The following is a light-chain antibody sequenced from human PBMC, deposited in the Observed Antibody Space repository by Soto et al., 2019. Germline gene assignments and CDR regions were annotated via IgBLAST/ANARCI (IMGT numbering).Light chain of an antibody. V-gene: IGKV3-20*01. Sequence: ESVLTQSPGTLSLSPGERATLSCRASQSVSNHYLAWYQQKTGQAPRLLIYGASNRATGIPDRFSGSGSGTDFTLTISRLEHEDFAVYYCRQYSRSGTFGPGTEVEIK. CDR2: GAS. J-gene: IGKJ1*01. CDR3: RQYSRSGT. CDR1: QSVSNHY.